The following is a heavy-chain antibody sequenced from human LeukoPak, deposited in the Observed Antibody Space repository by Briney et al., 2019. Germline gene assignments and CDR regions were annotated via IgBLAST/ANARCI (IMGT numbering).Heavy chain of an antibody. J-gene: IGHJ4*02. D-gene: IGHD3-3*01. Sequence: GGSLRLSSAASGFTFSSYAMSWVRQAPGKGLEWVSAISGSGGSTYYADSVKGRFTISRDNSKNTLYLQMNSLRAEDTAVYYCAKDSTNRNYDFWSGYYPDYFDYWGQGTLVTVSS. CDR3: AKDSTNRNYDFWSGYYPDYFDY. CDR1: GFTFSSYA. CDR2: ISGSGGST. V-gene: IGHV3-23*01.